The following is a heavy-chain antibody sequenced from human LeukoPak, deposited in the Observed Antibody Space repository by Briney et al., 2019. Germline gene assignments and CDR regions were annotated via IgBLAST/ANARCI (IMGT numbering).Heavy chain of an antibody. J-gene: IGHJ3*02. D-gene: IGHD3-16*01. CDR3: ARDPIYAPPPLAAFDI. Sequence: GGSLRLSCAASGFTFSASDMNWVRQTPGKGLEWVSSISSSSSYIYYADSVKGRFPISRDNAKKSLYLQMNSLRAEDTAVYYCARDPIYAPPPLAAFDIWGQGTLVTVSS. CDR2: ISSSSSYI. CDR1: GFTFSASD. V-gene: IGHV3-21*01.